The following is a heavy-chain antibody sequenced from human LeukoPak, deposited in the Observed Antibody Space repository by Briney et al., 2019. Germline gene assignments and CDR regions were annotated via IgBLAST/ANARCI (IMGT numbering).Heavy chain of an antibody. V-gene: IGHV1-69*13. J-gene: IGHJ5*02. CDR2: IIPIFGTA. Sequence: ASVKVSCKASGGTFSSYAISWVRQAPGQGLEWMGGIIPIFGTAIYAQKFQGRVTITADESTSTAYMELSSLRSEDTVVYYCAREGYCSSTSCDWFDPWGQGTLVTVSS. CDR3: AREGYCSSTSCDWFDP. D-gene: IGHD2-2*01. CDR1: GGTFSSYA.